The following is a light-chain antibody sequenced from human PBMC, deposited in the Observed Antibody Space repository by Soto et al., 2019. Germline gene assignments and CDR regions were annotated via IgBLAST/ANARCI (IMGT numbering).Light chain of an antibody. Sequence: QSVLTQPPSVSAAPGQKVTISCSGSSSNIGNNYVSWYQQLPGTAPKLLIYDNNKRPSGIPDRFSGSKSGTSATLGITGLQTGDEADYYCSSYTSSRAYVFGIGTKVTVL. CDR1: SSNIGNNY. CDR2: DNN. J-gene: IGLJ1*01. V-gene: IGLV1-51*01. CDR3: SSYTSSRAYV.